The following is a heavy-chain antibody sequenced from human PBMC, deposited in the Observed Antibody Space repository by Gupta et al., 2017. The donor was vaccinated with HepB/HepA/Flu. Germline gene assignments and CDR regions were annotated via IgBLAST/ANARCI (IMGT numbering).Heavy chain of an antibody. CDR2: IVHMRNA. J-gene: IGHJ5*02. CDR3: SRMYCSTICSQGGGFDP. D-gene: IGHD2-2*01. V-gene: IGHV4-28*01. CDR1: DYSIRSNQQ. Sequence: QVQMQESGPGLVKPSDTLSLTCAVSDYSIRSNQQWGWIRQPPVKGLQWIGYIVHMRNAYDNASLTIQVTMSVDTSKNHFALKLTSMTAVDTAVYYCSRMYCSTICSQGGGFDPWGQGTLVTVS.